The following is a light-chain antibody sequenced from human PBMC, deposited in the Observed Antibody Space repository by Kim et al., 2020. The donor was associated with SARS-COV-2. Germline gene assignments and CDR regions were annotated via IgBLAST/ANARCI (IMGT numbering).Light chain of an antibody. CDR3: QQYNNWPLT. CDR1: QGVGRD. J-gene: IGKJ4*01. V-gene: IGKV3-15*01. CDR2: GAS. Sequence: VAPGERATRACRAGQGVGRDVAWYQQKPGEGPRLLIYGASTRATGIPARFSGSGSGTEFTLTISSLQSEDFAVYYCQQYNNWPLTFGGGTKVDIK.